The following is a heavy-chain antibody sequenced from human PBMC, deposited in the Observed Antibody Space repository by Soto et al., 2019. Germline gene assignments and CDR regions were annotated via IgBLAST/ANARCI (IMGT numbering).Heavy chain of an antibody. CDR2: INPNSGGT. CDR1: GYTFTGYY. CDR3: ARGAPIVVVTAAPEPFDY. D-gene: IGHD2-21*02. J-gene: IGHJ4*02. Sequence: QVQLVQSGAEVKKPGASVKVSCTASGYTFTGYYMHWVRQAPRQGLEWMGWINPNSGGTNYAQKFQGWVTRTRDTSISTAYKELSRLRSDDTAVYYCARGAPIVVVTAAPEPFDYWGQGTLVTVSS. V-gene: IGHV1-2*04.